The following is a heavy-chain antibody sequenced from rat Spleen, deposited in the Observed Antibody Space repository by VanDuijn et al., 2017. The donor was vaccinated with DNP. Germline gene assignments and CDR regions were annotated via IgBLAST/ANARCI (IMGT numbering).Heavy chain of an antibody. V-gene: IGHV5-22*01. CDR1: GFTFSDYY. Sequence: QLVESGGGSVQPGRSLKLSCAASGFTFSDYYMAWVRQAPTKGLEWVAYITYDGGSTYYRDSVKGRFTISRDNAKSTLYLQMSSLRSEDMATYYCARPLYYYSGGFAYWGQGSLVTVSS. J-gene: IGHJ3*01. CDR2: ITYDGGST. D-gene: IGHD1-1*01. CDR3: ARPLYYYSGGFAY.